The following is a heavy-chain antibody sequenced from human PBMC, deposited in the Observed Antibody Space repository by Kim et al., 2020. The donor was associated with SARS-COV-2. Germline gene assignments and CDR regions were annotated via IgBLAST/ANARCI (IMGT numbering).Heavy chain of an antibody. CDR3: AKNVAAAGTFDY. Sequence: YYADSVKGRFTVSRDKSKTTPYVQMNSLRAEETAVYYWAKNVAAAGTFDYWGQRTLVTVSS. J-gene: IGHJ4*02. V-gene: IGHV3-23*01. D-gene: IGHD6-13*01.